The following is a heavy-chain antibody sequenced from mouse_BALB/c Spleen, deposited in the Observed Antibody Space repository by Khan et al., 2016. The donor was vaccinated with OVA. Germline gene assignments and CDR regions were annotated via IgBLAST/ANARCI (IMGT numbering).Heavy chain of an antibody. CDR1: GFSLTSYG. CDR2: IWAGGST. J-gene: IGHJ4*01. CDR3: ARALPYYRYDGYTMDY. D-gene: IGHD2-14*01. V-gene: IGHV2-9*02. Sequence: VQLQESGPGLVAPSQSLSITCTVSGFSLTSYGVHWVRQPPGKGLEWVGVIWAGGSTNSKSALMSRLSISKDNSKSQVFLKMHSLQTDDTAMYYCARALPYYRYDGYTMDYWGQGISVTVSS.